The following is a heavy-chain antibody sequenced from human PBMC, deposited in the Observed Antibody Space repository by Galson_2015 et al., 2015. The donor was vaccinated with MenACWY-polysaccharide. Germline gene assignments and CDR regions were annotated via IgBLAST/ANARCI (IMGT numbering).Heavy chain of an antibody. Sequence: SLRLSCAASGFTFSDYYMSWIRQAPGKGLEWVSYISSSGSTIYYADSVKGRFTISRDNAKNSLYLQMNSLRAEDTAVYYCAREEEAGSYYSGYYYYGMDVWGQGTTVTVSS. CDR3: AREEEAGSYYSGYYYYGMDV. D-gene: IGHD3-10*01. V-gene: IGHV3-11*01. CDR1: GFTFSDYY. J-gene: IGHJ6*02. CDR2: ISSSGSTI.